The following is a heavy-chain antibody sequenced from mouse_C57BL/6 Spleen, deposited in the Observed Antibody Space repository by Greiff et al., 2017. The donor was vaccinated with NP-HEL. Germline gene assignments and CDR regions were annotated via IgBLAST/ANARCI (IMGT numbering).Heavy chain of an antibody. CDR3: ARDDYDGFAY. V-gene: IGHV1-26*01. D-gene: IGHD2-4*01. J-gene: IGHJ3*01. CDR2: INPNNGGT. CDR1: GYTFTDYY. Sequence: EVQLQQSGPELVKPGASVKISCKASGYTFTDYYMNWVKQSHGKSLEWIGDINPNNGGTSYNQKFKGKATLTVDKSSSTAYMELRSLTSEDSAVDYCARDDYDGFAYWGQGTLVTVSA.